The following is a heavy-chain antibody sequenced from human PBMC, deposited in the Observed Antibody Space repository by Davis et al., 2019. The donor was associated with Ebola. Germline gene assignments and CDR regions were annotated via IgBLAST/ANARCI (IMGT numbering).Heavy chain of an antibody. CDR1: GFTFSSYS. V-gene: IGHV3-21*01. CDR2: ISSSSSYI. D-gene: IGHD1-26*01. Sequence: GGSLRLSCAASGFTFSSYSMNWVRQAPGKGLEWVSSISSSSSYIYYADSVKGRFTISRDNAKNSLYLQMNSLRAEDTAVYYCARDLAILVGATTFDYWGQGTLVTVPS. CDR3: ARDLAILVGATTFDY. J-gene: IGHJ4*02.